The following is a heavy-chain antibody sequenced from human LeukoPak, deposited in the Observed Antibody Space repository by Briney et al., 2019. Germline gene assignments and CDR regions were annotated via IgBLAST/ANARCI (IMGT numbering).Heavy chain of an antibody. J-gene: IGHJ5*02. CDR1: GGSISSSSYY. Sequence: SETLSLTCTVSGGSISSSSYYWGWIRQPPGKGVEWIGSIYYSGSTDYHPSLKSRVTISVDTSKNRFSLKLSSVTAADTAVYYCARGSSAWYNWFDPWGQGTLVTVSS. D-gene: IGHD6-19*01. CDR2: IYYSGST. V-gene: IGHV4-39*07. CDR3: ARGSSAWYNWFDP.